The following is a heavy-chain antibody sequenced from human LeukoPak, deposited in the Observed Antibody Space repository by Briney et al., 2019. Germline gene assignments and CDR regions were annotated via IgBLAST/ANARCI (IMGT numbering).Heavy chain of an antibody. Sequence: SETLPLTCAVYGGSFSGYYWSWIRQPPGKGLEWIGEINHSGSTNYNPSLKSRVTISVDTSKNQFSLKLSSVTAADTAVYYCARLLYYYGSGSYYKRFDPWGQGTLVTVSS. J-gene: IGHJ5*02. CDR2: INHSGST. D-gene: IGHD3-10*01. V-gene: IGHV4-34*01. CDR3: ARLLYYYGSGSYYKRFDP. CDR1: GGSFSGYY.